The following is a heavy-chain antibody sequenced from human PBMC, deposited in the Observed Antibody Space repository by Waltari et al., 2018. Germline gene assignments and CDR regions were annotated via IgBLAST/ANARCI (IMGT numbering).Heavy chain of an antibody. D-gene: IGHD3-22*01. Sequence: QVQLAQAGAEAKMPGAQVNVSCEAYVSLFSGYYTLRVSKAPGHGLEWMGWINPNSGGTNDAQKLQGRVTITRDTSISTTYMGLSRLRSDDTAVYYCARASDYYDSSGINWYFDLWGRGTLVTVSS. CDR2: INPNSGGT. J-gene: IGHJ2*01. CDR1: VSLFSGYY. CDR3: ARASDYYDSSGINWYFDL. V-gene: IGHV1-2*02.